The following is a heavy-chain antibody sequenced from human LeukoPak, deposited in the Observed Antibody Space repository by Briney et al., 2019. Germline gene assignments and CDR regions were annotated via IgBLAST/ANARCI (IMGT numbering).Heavy chain of an antibody. Sequence: SETLSLTCTVSGGSISSGDYYWSWIRQPPGKGLEWIGYIYYSGSTYYNPSLKSRVTISVDTSKNQFSLKLSSVTAADTAVYYCARGTYDSSGYPQPYGVDVWGQGTTVTVSS. J-gene: IGHJ6*02. CDR2: IYYSGST. CDR1: GGSISSGDYY. D-gene: IGHD3-22*01. CDR3: ARGTYDSSGYPQPYGVDV. V-gene: IGHV4-30-4*01.